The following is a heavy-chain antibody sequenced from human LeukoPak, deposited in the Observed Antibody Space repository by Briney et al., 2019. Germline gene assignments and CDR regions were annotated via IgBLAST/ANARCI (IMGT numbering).Heavy chain of an antibody. CDR1: GGSIRSSYYY. CDR3: ARDHVVVVPAAPAYYYGMDV. D-gene: IGHD2-2*01. Sequence: SETLSLTCTVSGGSIRSSYYYWGWIRQPPGKGLEWIGSIYDSGSTYYNPSLKSRVTISVDTSKNQFSLKLNSVTAADTAVYYCARDHVVVVPAAPAYYYGMDVWGQGTTVTVSS. CDR2: IYDSGST. J-gene: IGHJ6*02. V-gene: IGHV4-39*02.